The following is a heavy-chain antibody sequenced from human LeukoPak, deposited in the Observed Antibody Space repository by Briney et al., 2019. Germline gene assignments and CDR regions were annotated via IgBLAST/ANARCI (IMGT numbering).Heavy chain of an antibody. CDR3: ASRLGIAAAGTGAFGI. Sequence: PGGSLRLSCAASGFTVSSNYMSWVRQAPGKGLEWVSVIYSGGSTYYADSVKGRFTISRDNSKNTLYLQMNSLRAEDTAVYYCASRLGIAAAGTGAFGIWGQGTMVTVSS. CDR1: GFTVSSNY. CDR2: IYSGGST. V-gene: IGHV3-53*01. D-gene: IGHD6-13*01. J-gene: IGHJ3*02.